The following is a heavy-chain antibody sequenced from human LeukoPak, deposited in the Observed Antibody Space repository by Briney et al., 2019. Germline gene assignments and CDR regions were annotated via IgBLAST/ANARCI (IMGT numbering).Heavy chain of an antibody. CDR1: GGSISSYY. V-gene: IGHV4-59*01. D-gene: IGHD2-21*01. CDR2: IYYSGST. CDR3: ARALLARGSDY. Sequence: PSETLSLTCTVSGGSISSYYWSWIRQPPGKGLEWIGYIYYSGSTNYNPSLKSRVTISVDTSKNKFSLKLSSVTAADTGVYYCARALLARGSDYWGQGTLVTVSS. J-gene: IGHJ4*02.